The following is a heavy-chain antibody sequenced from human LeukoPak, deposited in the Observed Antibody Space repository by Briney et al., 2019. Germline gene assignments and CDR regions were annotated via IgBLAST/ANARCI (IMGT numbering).Heavy chain of an antibody. CDR3: ASGSSYYYGSGSYYNSNLYYYYYMDV. V-gene: IGHV4-34*01. J-gene: IGHJ6*03. D-gene: IGHD3-10*01. Sequence: SETLSLPCAVYGGSSSGYYWSWIRQPPGKGLEWIGEINHSGSTNYNPSLKSRVTISVDTSKNQFSLKLSSVTAADTAVYYCASGSSYYYGSGSYYNSNLYYYYYMDVWGKGTTVTVSS. CDR2: INHSGST. CDR1: GGSSSGYY.